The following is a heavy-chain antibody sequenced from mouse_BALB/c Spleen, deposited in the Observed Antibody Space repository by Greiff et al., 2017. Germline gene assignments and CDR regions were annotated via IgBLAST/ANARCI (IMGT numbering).Heavy chain of an antibody. CDR3: ARYISYGNYVDWYFDV. Sequence: EVKLVESGPSLVKPSQTLSLTCSVTGDSITSGYWNWIRKFPGNKLEYMGYISYSGSTYYNPSLKSRISITRDTSKNQYYLQLNSVTTEDTATYYCARYISYGNYVDWYFDVWGAGTTVTVSS. J-gene: IGHJ1*01. V-gene: IGHV3-8*02. CDR1: GDSITSGY. D-gene: IGHD2-10*02. CDR2: ISYSGST.